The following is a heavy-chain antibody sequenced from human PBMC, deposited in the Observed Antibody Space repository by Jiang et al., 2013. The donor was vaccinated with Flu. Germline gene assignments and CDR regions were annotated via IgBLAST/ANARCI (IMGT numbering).Heavy chain of an antibody. CDR1: GDSVSSSSAT. D-gene: IGHD3-16*01. V-gene: IGHV6-1*01. CDR2: TYYNSKWYK. Sequence: QTLSLTCAISGDSVSSSSATWIWIRQSPSRGLECLGRTYYNSKWYKDYAASVKSRITINPDTSKNQFSLQLNSVTPEDTAVYYCARGKMGGYXYGMDVWGQGTTV. CDR3: ARGKMGGYXYGMDV. J-gene: IGHJ6*02.